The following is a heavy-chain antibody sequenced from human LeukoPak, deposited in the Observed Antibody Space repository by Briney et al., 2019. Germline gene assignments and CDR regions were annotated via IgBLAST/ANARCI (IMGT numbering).Heavy chain of an antibody. V-gene: IGHV3-30*04. CDR3: ARTYDILTGYPDQPNFDY. Sequence: GGSLRLSCAASGFTFSSYAMHWVRQAPGKGLEWVAVISYDGSNKCYADSVKGRFTISRDNSKNTLYLQMNSLRAEDTAVYYCARTYDILTGYPDQPNFDYWGQGTLVTVSS. CDR1: GFTFSSYA. J-gene: IGHJ4*02. CDR2: ISYDGSNK. D-gene: IGHD3-9*01.